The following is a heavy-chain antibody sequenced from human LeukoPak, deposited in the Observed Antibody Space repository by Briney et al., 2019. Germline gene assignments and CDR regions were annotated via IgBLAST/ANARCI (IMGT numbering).Heavy chain of an antibody. CDR2: IYYSGST. CDR1: GGSISSYY. D-gene: IGHD3-3*01. J-gene: IGHJ2*01. CDR3: ARGYDFWSGPWYFDL. Sequence: PSETLSLTCTVSGGSISSYYWSWIRQPPGKGLEWIGYIYYSGSTNYNPSLKSRVTISVDTSKNQFSLKLSSVTAADTAVYYCARGYDFWSGPWYFDLWGRGTLVTASS. V-gene: IGHV4-59*08.